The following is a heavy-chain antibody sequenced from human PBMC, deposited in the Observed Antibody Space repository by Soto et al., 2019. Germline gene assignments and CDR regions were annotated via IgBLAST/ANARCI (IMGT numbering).Heavy chain of an antibody. CDR3: AGSGYYDNSGMDG. Sequence: QRQLQESGAGLVKPSQNLSLTCAVSGGSISSGGYSWSWIRQPPGKGLELIGYIYHCVSNYYNPSLKSRVTISVDKSKMQFSLKLSSVTAADTAVYYCAGSGYYDNSGMDGWGQGTTVTVSS. CDR2: IYHCVSN. J-gene: IGHJ6*02. CDR1: GGSISSGGYS. V-gene: IGHV4-30-2*01. D-gene: IGHD3-22*01.